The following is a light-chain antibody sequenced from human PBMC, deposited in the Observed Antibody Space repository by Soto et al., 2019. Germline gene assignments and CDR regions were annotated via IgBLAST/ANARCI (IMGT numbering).Light chain of an antibody. J-gene: IGKJ2*01. Sequence: DIPMTQSPSTLSASVGDRVTITCRASQSVSTYLAWYQQKAGQAPKLLIYKATTLESGVPSRFSGSGSGTEFTLTISSLQPDDFATYYCQQYSSYLLTFGQGTKLQIK. CDR2: KAT. CDR3: QQYSSYLLT. V-gene: IGKV1-5*03. CDR1: QSVSTY.